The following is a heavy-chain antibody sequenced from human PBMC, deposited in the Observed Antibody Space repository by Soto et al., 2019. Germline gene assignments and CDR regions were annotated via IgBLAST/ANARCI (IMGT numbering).Heavy chain of an antibody. CDR2: IDWDDDK. CDR3: ARILWPYDSSGYYEYX. Sequence: SGPTLVNPTQTLTLTCTFSGFSLSTSGMCVSWIRHPPVKALEWIALIDWDDDKYYSTSLKTRITISKDTSKNQVVLKMTNMETVDTATYYCARILWPYDSSGYYEYXWGQGTMVTVSX. V-gene: IGHV2-70*01. D-gene: IGHD3-22*01. CDR1: GFSLSTSGMC. J-gene: IGHJ4*02.